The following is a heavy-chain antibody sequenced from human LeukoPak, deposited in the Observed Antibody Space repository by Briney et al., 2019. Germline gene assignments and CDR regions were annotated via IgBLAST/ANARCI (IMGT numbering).Heavy chain of an antibody. J-gene: IGHJ4*02. CDR2: ISGSGRTI. D-gene: IGHD6-19*01. CDR3: ARLDASGLDY. CDR1: GFIFSSYE. V-gene: IGHV3-48*03. Sequence: PGESLRLSCAASGFIFSSYEMNWVRQAPGKGLEWVSYISGSGRTIYYANSVKGRFTISRDNAKNSLYLQMNSLRADDTAVYYCARLDASGLDYWGQGTLVTVSS.